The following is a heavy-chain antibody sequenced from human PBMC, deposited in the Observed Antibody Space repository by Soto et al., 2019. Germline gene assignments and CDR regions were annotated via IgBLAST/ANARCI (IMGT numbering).Heavy chain of an antibody. CDR2: ISGSGGST. CDR1: GFTFGSYA. V-gene: IGHV3-23*01. D-gene: IGHD2-2*01. Sequence: GSLRLSCAASGFTFGSYAMSWVRQAPGKGLEWVSAISGSGGSTYYADSVKGRFTISRDNSKNTVYLQMNSLRAEDTAVYYCAKTPKYCSSTSCYLEYWGQGTLVTVSS. J-gene: IGHJ4*02. CDR3: AKTPKYCSSTSCYLEY.